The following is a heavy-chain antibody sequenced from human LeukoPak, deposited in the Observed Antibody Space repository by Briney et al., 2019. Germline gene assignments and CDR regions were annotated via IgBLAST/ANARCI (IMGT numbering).Heavy chain of an antibody. V-gene: IGHV3-7*02. D-gene: IGHD5-12*01. CDR2: IKQGGSER. CDR3: AMWDRVGGSPHPYFFDY. CDR1: GFTFSRYW. Sequence: GGSLRLSCAGSGFTFSRYWMSGVRQAPGKGLEWVANIKQGGSERDCVDSVKGRFTIYRDNAKNSLYLQMNSLRSEDTAVYYCAMWDRVGGSPHPYFFDYWGQGPLLTAAS. J-gene: IGHJ4*02.